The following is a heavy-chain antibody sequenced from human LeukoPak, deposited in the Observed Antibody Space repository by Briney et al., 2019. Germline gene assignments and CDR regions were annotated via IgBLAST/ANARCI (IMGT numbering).Heavy chain of an antibody. CDR3: AIAYESGSFYRAFAY. CDR1: GFNVAAYA. D-gene: IGHD3-10*01. V-gene: IGHV3-43*02. J-gene: IGHJ4*02. CDR2: ISGDSDNR. Sequence: PGGSLRLSCAASGFNVAAYAMYWVRQLPGKGLEWVSLISGDSDNRYSAASVKGRFTISRDNSKNSLYLQINSLTAEDTALYYCAIAYESGSFYRAFAYWGQGALVTVSS.